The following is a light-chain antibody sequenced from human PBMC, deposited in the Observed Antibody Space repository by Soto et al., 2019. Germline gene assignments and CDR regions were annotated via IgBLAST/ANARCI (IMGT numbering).Light chain of an antibody. V-gene: IGKV1-27*01. CDR3: QKYNSAPFT. J-gene: IGKJ3*01. Sequence: DIQMTQSPSSLSASVGDRVTITCRASQGISNYLAWYQQKPGKLPKLLIYEASTLQSGVPSRFSGSGFGTDVTLTIISLQPEDVAAYYGQKYNSAPFTFGRGTKVDIK. CDR2: EAS. CDR1: QGISNY.